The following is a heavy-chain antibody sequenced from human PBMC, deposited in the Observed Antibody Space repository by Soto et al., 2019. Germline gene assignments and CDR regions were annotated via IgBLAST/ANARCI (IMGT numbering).Heavy chain of an antibody. CDR1: GYTFITFG. CDR3: ARDTSHYFDH. J-gene: IGHJ4*02. Sequence: QVHLVQSGAEVKKPGASVKVSCKASGYTFITFGISWVRQAPGQGLEWMGWITPYNGKTGHAQKVQDRVTMTTDTSTGRAYMELRSLRSDDSAVYYCARDTSHYFDHWGQGTLVSVSS. CDR2: ITPYNGKT. V-gene: IGHV1-18*01. D-gene: IGHD2-2*01.